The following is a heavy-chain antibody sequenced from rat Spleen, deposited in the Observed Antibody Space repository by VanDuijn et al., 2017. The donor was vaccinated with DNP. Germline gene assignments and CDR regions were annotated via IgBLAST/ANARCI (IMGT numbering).Heavy chain of an antibody. CDR3: AKDAFDY. CDR1: GFTFSNSD. V-gene: IGHV5-27*01. CDR2: ISTSGGST. Sequence: EVQLVESGGGLVQPGRSLKLSCAASGFTFSNSDMAWVRQAPTKGLEWVASISTSGGSTYYRDSVKGRFTISRDNAKSTLYLQMESLRSEDTATYYCAKDAFDYWGQGVMVTVSS. J-gene: IGHJ2*01.